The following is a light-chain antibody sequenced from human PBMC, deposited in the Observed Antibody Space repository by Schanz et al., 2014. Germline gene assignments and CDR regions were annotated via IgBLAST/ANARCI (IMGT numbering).Light chain of an antibody. V-gene: IGKV3-20*01. J-gene: IGKJ1*01. Sequence: EIVLTQSPGTLSLSPGEGATLSCRASETVSVDYLAWYQQIPGQAPRLLIYGASIRATGVPDRFSGRGSGTDFTLTISRLEPEDFAVYYCQQYDAWPLRTFGQGTKVEIK. CDR2: GAS. CDR1: ETVSVDY. CDR3: QQYDAWPLRT.